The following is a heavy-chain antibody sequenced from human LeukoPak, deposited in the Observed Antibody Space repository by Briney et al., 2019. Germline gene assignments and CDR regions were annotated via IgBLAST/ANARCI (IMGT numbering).Heavy chain of an antibody. J-gene: IGHJ4*02. CDR2: ISSSSSYI. Sequence: GSLRLSCAASGFTFSSYSMNWVRQAPGKGLEWVSSISSSSSYIYYADSVKGRLTISRDNAKNSLYLQMNSLRAEDTAVYYCARDLGGNIYDSSGYSPGPFDYWGQGTLVTVSS. CDR1: GFTFSSYS. CDR3: ARDLGGNIYDSSGYSPGPFDY. D-gene: IGHD3-22*01. V-gene: IGHV3-21*01.